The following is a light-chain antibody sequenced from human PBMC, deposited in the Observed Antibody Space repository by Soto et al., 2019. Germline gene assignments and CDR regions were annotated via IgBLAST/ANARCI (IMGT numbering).Light chain of an antibody. J-gene: IGKJ2*01. Sequence: VVMTQSPLSLPVTLGQPASISCRSTQSLVHSDGNTHLNWFQQRPGHSPRRLICKVSNRDSGVPDRFSGSASGTDFTLKISRVEAEDVGGYYCMQGTHWPYTFGQGTKLEIK. CDR3: MQGTHWPYT. CDR1: QSLVHSDGNTH. V-gene: IGKV2-30*02. CDR2: KVS.